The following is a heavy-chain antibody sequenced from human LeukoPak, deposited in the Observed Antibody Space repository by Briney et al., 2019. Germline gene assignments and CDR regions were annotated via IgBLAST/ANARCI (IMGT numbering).Heavy chain of an antibody. CDR3: ATVGVSVPGRRAAFES. CDR2: IYSGGGT. D-gene: IGHD3-10*02. Sequence: GGSLRLSCAVSEISITTTYMSWVRQAPGKGLEWVALIYSGGGTSYGDSVKGRFTISKDNSQNSLYLQMDSLTAEDTAMYYCATVGVSVPGRRAAFESWGQGTLAIVSS. V-gene: IGHV3-53*01. J-gene: IGHJ4*02. CDR1: EISITTTY.